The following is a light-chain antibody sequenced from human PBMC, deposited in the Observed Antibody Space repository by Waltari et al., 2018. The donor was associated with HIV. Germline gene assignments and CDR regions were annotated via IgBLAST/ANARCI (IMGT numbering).Light chain of an antibody. V-gene: IGKV4-1*01. CDR1: QSVLKRSNRSKTY. CDR2: WAS. Sequence: DIVMSQSPDSLAVSLGERATINCTSSQSVLKRSNRSKTYLAWYKQEVGQPPMLLIYWASVREFGVPDRFSGSGSGTDFTLTINNLQAEDVAVYYCQQYFWSPWTFGQGTKV. CDR3: QQYFWSPWT. J-gene: IGKJ1*01.